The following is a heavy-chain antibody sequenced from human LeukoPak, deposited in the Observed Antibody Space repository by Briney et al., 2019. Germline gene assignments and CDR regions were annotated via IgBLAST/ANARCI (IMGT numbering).Heavy chain of an antibody. V-gene: IGHV1-69*02. CDR1: GGTFSSYT. D-gene: IGHD2-15*01. J-gene: IGHJ5*02. CDR3: ARGQGVVVKDWFDP. CDR2: IIPILGIA. Sequence: SVKVSCKASGGTFSSYTISWVRQAPGQGLECMGRIIPILGIANYAQKFQGRVTITADKSTSTAYMELSSLRSEDTAVYYCARGQGVVVKDWFDPWGQGTLVTVSS.